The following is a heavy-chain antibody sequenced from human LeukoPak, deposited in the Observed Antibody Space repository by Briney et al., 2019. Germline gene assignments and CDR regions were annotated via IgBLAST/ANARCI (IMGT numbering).Heavy chain of an antibody. CDR3: AKSSYYDASGYYREYYFDY. CDR2: ISGSGGST. Sequence: GGSLRLSCVPSGFSFSNYAMSWVRQAPGKGLEWVSSISGSGGSTHYADSVKGRFTISRDKTKNTLYLQMNSLRAEDTAVYYCAKSSYYDASGYYREYYFDYWGQGTLVTVS. CDR1: GFSFSNYA. J-gene: IGHJ4*02. D-gene: IGHD3-22*01. V-gene: IGHV3-23*01.